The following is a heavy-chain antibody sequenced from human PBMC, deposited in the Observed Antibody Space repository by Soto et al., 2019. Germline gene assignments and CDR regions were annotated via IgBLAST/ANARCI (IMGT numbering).Heavy chain of an antibody. CDR2: IYSGGST. Sequence: EVQLVESGGGLIQPWGSLRLSCAASGFTVSSNYMSWVRQAPGKGLGWVSVIYSGGSTYYADSVKGRFTISRDNSKNTLYLQMNSLRAEDTAVYYCARDRVESGYPEYFQHWGQGTLVTVSS. CDR1: GFTVSSNY. J-gene: IGHJ1*01. CDR3: ARDRVESGYPEYFQH. V-gene: IGHV3-53*01. D-gene: IGHD3-22*01.